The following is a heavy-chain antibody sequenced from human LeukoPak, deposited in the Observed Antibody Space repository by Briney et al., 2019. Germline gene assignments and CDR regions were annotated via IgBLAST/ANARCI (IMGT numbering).Heavy chain of an antibody. Sequence: GGSLRLSCATSGFTFSDHYMTWIRQAPGKGLETVSYIYNGGDTIYYADSVRGRFTISRDNAESSLYLQMNSLRAEDTAVYYCARGHWGLDYWGRGTLVTVSS. V-gene: IGHV3-11*04. D-gene: IGHD7-27*01. CDR1: GFTFSDHY. CDR3: ARGHWGLDY. CDR2: IYNGGDTI. J-gene: IGHJ4*02.